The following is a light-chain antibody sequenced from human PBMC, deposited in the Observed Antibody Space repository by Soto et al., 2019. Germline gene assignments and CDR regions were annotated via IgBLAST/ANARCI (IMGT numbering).Light chain of an antibody. CDR3: QHYGSSPLYT. J-gene: IGKJ2*01. V-gene: IGKV3-20*01. CDR2: GAS. Sequence: EIVLTQSPGTLSLSPGERATLSCRASQSVTNSFLAWYQQKPGQAPRLLIYGASSRATGIPVRFSGSGSVTDFTLTISRLEPEDFAVHYCQHYGSSPLYTFVQGTKLEI. CDR1: QSVTNSF.